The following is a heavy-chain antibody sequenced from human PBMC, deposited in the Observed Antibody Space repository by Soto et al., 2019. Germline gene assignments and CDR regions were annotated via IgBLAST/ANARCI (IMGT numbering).Heavy chain of an antibody. J-gene: IGHJ4*02. CDR1: GDSISRSNW. CDR2: VLYSGSI. Sequence: QVHLQESGPGLVKPSGTLSLTCAVSGDSISRSNWWSWVRQPPGKGLEWVGEVLYSGSINYNPSLKSRVTISVDRSKNQFSLQLIAVTAADTAVYYCARDVGNFYDCSPTGQFDFWGQGTLVTVSS. CDR3: ARDVGNFYDCSPTGQFDF. V-gene: IGHV4-4*02. D-gene: IGHD3-22*01.